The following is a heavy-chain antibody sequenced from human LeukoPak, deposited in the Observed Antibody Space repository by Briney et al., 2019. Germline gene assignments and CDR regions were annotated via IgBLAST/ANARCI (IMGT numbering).Heavy chain of an antibody. Sequence: ASVKVSCKASGYTFTSYGISWVRQAPGQGLEWMGCFDPEDGETIYTQKFQGRVTMTEDTSTDTAYMELSSLRSEDTAVYYCATGRYYAYWGQGTLVTVSS. CDR3: ATGRYYAY. V-gene: IGHV1-24*01. J-gene: IGHJ4*02. D-gene: IGHD3-3*01. CDR1: GYTFTSYG. CDR2: FDPEDGET.